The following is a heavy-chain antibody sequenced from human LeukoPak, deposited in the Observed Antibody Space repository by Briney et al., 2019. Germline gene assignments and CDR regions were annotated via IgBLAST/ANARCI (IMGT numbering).Heavy chain of an antibody. D-gene: IGHD1-14*01. J-gene: IGHJ4*02. CDR2: ISYDGSNK. CDR1: GFTFSSYA. V-gene: IGHV3-30-3*01. CDR3: ARDQAGPGHWSEIDY. Sequence: GSLRLSCAASGFTFSSYAMHWVRQAPGKGLEWVAVISYDGSNKYYADSVKGRFTISRDNSKNTLYLQMNSLRAEDTAVYYCARDQAGPGHWSEIDYWGQGTLVTVSS.